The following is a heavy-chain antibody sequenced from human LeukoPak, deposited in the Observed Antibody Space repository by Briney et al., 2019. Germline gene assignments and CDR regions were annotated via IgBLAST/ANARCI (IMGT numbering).Heavy chain of an antibody. D-gene: IGHD6-6*01. CDR3: AKDAKRAPLIAARLYYYGMDV. CDR1: GFTFSSYA. V-gene: IGHV3-23*01. J-gene: IGHJ6*02. CDR2: TSGSGGST. Sequence: GGSLRLSCAASGFTFSSYAMSWVRQAPGKGLEWVSATSGSGGSTYYADSVKGRFTISRDNSKNTLYLQMNSLRAEDTAVYYCAKDAKRAPLIAARLYYYGMDVWGQGTTVTVSS.